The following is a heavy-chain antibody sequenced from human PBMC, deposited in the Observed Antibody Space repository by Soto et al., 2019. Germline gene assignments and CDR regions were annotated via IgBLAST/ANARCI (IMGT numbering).Heavy chain of an antibody. V-gene: IGHV3-7*03. Sequence: VQLVESGGGVVQPGRSLRLSCAASGFTFSSYGMHWVRQAPGKGLEWVANIKQDGSEKYYVDSVKGRFTISRDNAKNSLYLQMNSLRAEDTAVYYCARDFRTVISRPDYWGQGTLVTVSS. CDR3: ARDFRTVISRPDY. J-gene: IGHJ4*02. D-gene: IGHD4-17*01. CDR1: GFTFSSYG. CDR2: IKQDGSEK.